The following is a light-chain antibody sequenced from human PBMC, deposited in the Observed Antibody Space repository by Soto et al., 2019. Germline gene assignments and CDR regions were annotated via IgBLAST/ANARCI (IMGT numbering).Light chain of an antibody. J-gene: IGKJ5*01. CDR1: QSISSW. V-gene: IGKV1-5*01. CDR2: DAS. Sequence: DIQMTQSPATLSASVGDRVTITCRASQSISSWLAWYQQKPGKAPKLLIYDASSLESGVPSRFSGSGSGTDFTLTISSLHPGDFAVYFCQQFKNYPITFGQGTRLEI. CDR3: QQFKNYPIT.